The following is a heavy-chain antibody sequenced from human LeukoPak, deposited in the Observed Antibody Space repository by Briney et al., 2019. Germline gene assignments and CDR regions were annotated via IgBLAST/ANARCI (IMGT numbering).Heavy chain of an antibody. J-gene: IGHJ6*03. Sequence: PSETLSLTCTVSGGSISSYYWSWIRQPPGKGLEWIGRIYTSGSTNYNPSLKSRVTISVDTSKNQFSLKLSSVTAADTAVYYCARDRCGGDCYLYYYYMDVWGKGTTVTISS. CDR3: ARDRCGGDCYLYYYYMDV. D-gene: IGHD2-21*02. V-gene: IGHV4-4*08. CDR2: IYTSGST. CDR1: GGSISSYY.